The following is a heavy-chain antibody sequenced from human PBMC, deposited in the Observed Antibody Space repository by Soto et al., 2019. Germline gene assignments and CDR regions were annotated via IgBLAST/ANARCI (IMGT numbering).Heavy chain of an antibody. J-gene: IGHJ6*02. CDR1: GYTFTGYY. V-gene: IGHV1-2*02. D-gene: IGHD2-15*01. CDR2: INPNSGGT. Sequence: ASVKVSCKASGYTFTGYYMHWVRQAPGQGLEWMGWINPNSGGTNYAQKFQGRVTMTRDTSISTAYMELSRLRSDDTAVYYCARPQELVLYYYGMDVWGQGTTVTVPS. CDR3: ARPQELVLYYYGMDV.